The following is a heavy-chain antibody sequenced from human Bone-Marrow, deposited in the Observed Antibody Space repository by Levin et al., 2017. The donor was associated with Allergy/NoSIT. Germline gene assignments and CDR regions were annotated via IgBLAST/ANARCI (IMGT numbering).Heavy chain of an antibody. Sequence: GGSLRLSCTASGFTFGDYAMSWFRQAPGKGLEWVGFIRSKAYGGTTEYAASVKGRFTISRDDSKSIAYLQMNSLKTEDTAVYYCTRAGSGSYYHTLFDYWGQGTLVTVSS. CDR2: IRSKAYGGTT. J-gene: IGHJ4*02. CDR3: TRAGSGSYYHTLFDY. D-gene: IGHD3-10*01. V-gene: IGHV3-49*03. CDR1: GFTFGDYA.